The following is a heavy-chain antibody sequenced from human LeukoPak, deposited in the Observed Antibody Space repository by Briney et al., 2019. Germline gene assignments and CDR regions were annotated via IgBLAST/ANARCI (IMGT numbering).Heavy chain of an antibody. V-gene: IGHV3-7*03. CDR3: AKKAYTYQGNWFDP. D-gene: IGHD5-18*01. CDR1: GFTFSSSW. CDR2: IKQDGSEK. J-gene: IGHJ5*02. Sequence: GGSLRLSCAASGFTFSSSWMSWVRQAPGKGLEWVANIKQDGSEKYYVDSVKGRFTISRDKSKNTLYLQMNSLRAEDTAVYYCAKKAYTYQGNWFDPWGQGTLVTVSS.